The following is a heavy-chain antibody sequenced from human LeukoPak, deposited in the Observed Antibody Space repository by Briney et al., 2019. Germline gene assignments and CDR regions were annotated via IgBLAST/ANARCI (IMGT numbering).Heavy chain of an antibody. D-gene: IGHD1-14*01. V-gene: IGHV3-33*01. CDR3: ARELENPLGWFDP. Sequence: GGPLRLSCAASGFTFTRHGMHWVRQAPGKGLGWVAVIWYDGSNKYYADSVKGRFTISRDDSKNTLYLQMNSLRAEDTAVYYCARELENPLGWFDPRGQGTLVTVSS. CDR2: IWYDGSNK. CDR1: GFTFTRHG. J-gene: IGHJ5*02.